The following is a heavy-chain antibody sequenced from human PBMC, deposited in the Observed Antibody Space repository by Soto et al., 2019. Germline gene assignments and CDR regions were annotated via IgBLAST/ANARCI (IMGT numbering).Heavy chain of an antibody. V-gene: IGHV1-69*08. J-gene: IGHJ3*02. D-gene: IGHD2-15*01. CDR3: ARVYCSGGSGYSLDAFDI. Sequence: SVKVSCKTSGGTFSNDIITWVRQAPGQGLEWMGRIIPLLDTTNYAQKFQGRVIMTRDTSTSTVHMELSSLRSEDTAVYYCARVYCSGGSGYSLDAFDIWGQGTMVAVS. CDR1: GGTFSNDI. CDR2: IIPLLDTT.